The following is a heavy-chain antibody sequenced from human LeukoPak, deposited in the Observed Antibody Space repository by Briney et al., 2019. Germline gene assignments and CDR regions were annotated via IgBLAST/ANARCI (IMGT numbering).Heavy chain of an antibody. D-gene: IGHD5-12*01. CDR1: GYTFTNYG. CDR2: IIPIFGTA. Sequence: GASVKVSCKASGYTFTNYGISWVRQAPGQGLEWMGGIIPIFGTANYAQKFQGRVTITTDESTSTAYMELSSLRSEDTAVYYCARGEADGHSGYDLDYWGQGTLVTVSS. CDR3: ARGEADGHSGYDLDY. J-gene: IGHJ4*02. V-gene: IGHV1-69*05.